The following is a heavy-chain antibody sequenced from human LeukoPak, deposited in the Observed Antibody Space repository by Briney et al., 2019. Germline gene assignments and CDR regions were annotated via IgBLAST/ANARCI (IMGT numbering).Heavy chain of an antibody. Sequence: PGGSLRLSCAASGFTVSSNYMSWVRQAPGKGLEWVSSIYTSGSTYYADSVKGRFTISRDTSKNTLYLQTNSLRAEDSAVYYCARHFYRMVRGVRPFDYWGQGTLVTVSS. V-gene: IGHV3-66*04. J-gene: IGHJ4*02. CDR3: ARHFYRMVRGVRPFDY. CDR2: IYTSGST. CDR1: GFTVSSNY. D-gene: IGHD3-10*01.